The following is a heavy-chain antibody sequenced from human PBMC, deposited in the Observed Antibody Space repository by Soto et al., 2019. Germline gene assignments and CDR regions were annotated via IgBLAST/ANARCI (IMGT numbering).Heavy chain of an antibody. V-gene: IGHV4-59*01. CDR1: VGSISNYY. J-gene: IGHJ6*02. D-gene: IGHD6-13*01. CDR3: AIDRLTEQQLGGYYYYGMDV. CDR2: IYYSGST. Sequence: TLSLTCTVSVGSISNYYWSWIRQPPGKGLEWIGYIYYSGSTTYNPSLKSRVTISVDTSKNQFSLKLTSVTAADTAVYYCAIDRLTEQQLGGYYYYGMDVWGQGTTVTVSS.